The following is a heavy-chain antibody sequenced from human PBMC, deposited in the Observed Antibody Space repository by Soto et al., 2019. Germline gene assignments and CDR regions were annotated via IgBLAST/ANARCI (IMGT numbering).Heavy chain of an antibody. V-gene: IGHV3-23*01. J-gene: IGHJ4*02. Sequence: GGSLRLSCAASGFTFSSYAMSWVRQAPGKGLEWVSAISGSGGSTYYADSVKGRFTISRDNSKNTLYLQMNSLRAEDTAVYYCAKDTFYGSGNCCYFDYWGQGTLVTVSS. CDR2: ISGSGGST. D-gene: IGHD3-10*01. CDR3: AKDTFYGSGNCCYFDY. CDR1: GFTFSSYA.